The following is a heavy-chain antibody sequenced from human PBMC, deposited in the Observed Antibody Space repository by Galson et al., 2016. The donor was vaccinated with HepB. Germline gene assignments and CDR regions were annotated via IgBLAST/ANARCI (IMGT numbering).Heavy chain of an antibody. D-gene: IGHD5-12*01. CDR1: GVSIGSYH. Sequence: SETLSLTCTVSGVSIGSYHWSWIRQTPGKGLEWIGYTYYSETTNYNPSLKSRLNISVDRSKNQFSLKLSSATAADTAIYYCARILVAPVYGKVCFDPWGQGAVVTVSS. J-gene: IGHJ5*02. CDR2: TYYSETT. CDR3: ARILVAPVYGKVCFDP. V-gene: IGHV4-59*01.